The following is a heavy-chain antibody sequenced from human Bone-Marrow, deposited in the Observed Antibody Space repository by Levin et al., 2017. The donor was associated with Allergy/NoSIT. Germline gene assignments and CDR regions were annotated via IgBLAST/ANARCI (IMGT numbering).Heavy chain of an antibody. D-gene: IGHD4-17*01. CDR1: GFTFDDYA. J-gene: IGHJ2*01. CDR3: AKDVAQTLTTRYFGL. Sequence: PGGSLRLSCATSGFTFDDYAMHWVRQAPGKGLEWVSGISWNSGRIAYADSVKGRFTVSRDNAKNSLYLQMNSLRPEDTAVYYCAKDVAQTLTTRYFGLWGRGTLVTVSS. V-gene: IGHV3-9*01. CDR2: ISWNSGRI.